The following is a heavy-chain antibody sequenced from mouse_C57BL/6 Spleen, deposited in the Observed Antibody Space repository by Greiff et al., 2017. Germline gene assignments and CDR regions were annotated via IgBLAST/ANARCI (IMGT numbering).Heavy chain of an antibody. CDR1: GYTFTSYW. CDR3: ARGGSSLYYAMDY. CDR2: INPSSGYT. D-gene: IGHD1-1*01. Sequence: VQLVESGAELAKPGASVKLSCKASGYTFTSYWMHWVKQRPGQGLEWIGYINPSSGYTKYNQKFKDKATLTADKSSSTAYMQLSSLTYEDSAVYYCARGGSSLYYAMDYWGQGTSVTVSS. V-gene: IGHV1-7*01. J-gene: IGHJ4*01.